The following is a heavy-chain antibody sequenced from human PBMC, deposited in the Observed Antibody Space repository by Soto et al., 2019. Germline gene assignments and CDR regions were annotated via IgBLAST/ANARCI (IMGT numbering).Heavy chain of an antibody. J-gene: IGHJ4*02. CDR2: ISSSSSTI. D-gene: IGHD2-21*02. CDR1: GFTFSSYS. Sequence: GGSLRLSCAASGFTFSSYSMNWVRQAPGKGLEWVSYISSSSSTIYYADSVKGRFTISRDNAKNSLYLQMNSLRGEDTAVYYCATLAYCGGDCYQDSDYWGQGTLVTVSS. CDR3: ATLAYCGGDCYQDSDY. V-gene: IGHV3-48*01.